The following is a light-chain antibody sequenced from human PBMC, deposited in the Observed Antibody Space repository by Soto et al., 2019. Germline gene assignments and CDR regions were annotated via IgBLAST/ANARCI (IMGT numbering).Light chain of an antibody. V-gene: IGLV2-14*01. CDR2: DVS. CDR1: SRVVGAYNY. CDR3: SSFTTSSTAV. Sequence: QSVLNQPASVSGSPGQSITISCTGSSRVVGAYNYVSCYQQHPGKAPKLMIYDVSDRPSGVSNRFSASKSGNTASLTISGLQADVEAEYSSSSFTTSSTAVFGTGTKVTVL. J-gene: IGLJ1*01.